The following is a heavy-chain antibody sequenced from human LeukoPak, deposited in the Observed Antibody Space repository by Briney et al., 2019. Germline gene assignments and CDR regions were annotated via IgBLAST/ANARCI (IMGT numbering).Heavy chain of an antibody. CDR2: INAGNGNT. Sequence: ASVKVSCKASGCTFTSYAMHWVRQAPGQRLEWMGWINAGNGNTKYSQEFQGRVTITRDTSASTAYMELSSLRSEDMAVYYCARGGYDFWSGTRALYHYYYMDVWGKGTTVTVSS. V-gene: IGHV1-3*03. D-gene: IGHD3-3*01. CDR3: ARGGYDFWSGTRALYHYYYMDV. J-gene: IGHJ6*03. CDR1: GCTFTSYA.